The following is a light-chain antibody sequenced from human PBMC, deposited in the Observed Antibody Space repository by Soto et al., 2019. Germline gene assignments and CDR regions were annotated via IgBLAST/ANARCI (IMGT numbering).Light chain of an antibody. J-gene: IGKJ4*01. Sequence: DIVMTQSPDSLAVSLGERVTINCRSSQSVLFRSNNKNYLAWYQQKSGQSPKLLIYWASTRESGVPDRFSGSGSETDFTLTISSLQAEDVAVYQCQQYYSSPATFGGGTKVEIK. CDR1: QSVLFRSNNKNY. V-gene: IGKV4-1*01. CDR2: WAS. CDR3: QQYYSSPAT.